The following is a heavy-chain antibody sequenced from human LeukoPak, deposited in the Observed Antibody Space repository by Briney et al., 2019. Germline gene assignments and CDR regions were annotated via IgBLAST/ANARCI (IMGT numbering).Heavy chain of an antibody. CDR3: ARWSSIKVAATENS. D-gene: IGHD6-19*01. Sequence: LSGGSLRLSCAASGFTFDDYGMSWVRQAPWKGLEWVSGINWNGGITAYADSVKGRFTISRDNAKNSLYLQMNSLRAEDTALYRCARWSSIKVAATENSWGQGTLVTVSS. CDR2: INWNGGIT. J-gene: IGHJ5*02. V-gene: IGHV3-20*01. CDR1: GFTFDDYG.